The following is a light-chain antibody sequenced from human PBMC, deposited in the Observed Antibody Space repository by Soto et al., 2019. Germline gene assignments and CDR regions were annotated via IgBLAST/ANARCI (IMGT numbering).Light chain of an antibody. J-gene: IGLJ1*01. Sequence: QTALTQPASVSGSPGQSITISCTGTRSDVGGYNYVSWYQQHPGKAPKVMIYEVTYRPAGVSNRLSGSKSGNTAYLTISGLQAEDEADYYCTSYTSSITYVFGTGTK. CDR2: EVT. CDR3: TSYTSSITYV. CDR1: RSDVGGYNY. V-gene: IGLV2-14*03.